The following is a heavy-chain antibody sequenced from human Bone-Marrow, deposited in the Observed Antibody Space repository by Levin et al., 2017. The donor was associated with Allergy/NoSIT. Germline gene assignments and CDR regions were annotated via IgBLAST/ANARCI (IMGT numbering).Heavy chain of an antibody. D-gene: IGHD4-11*01. CDR2: SNTDGSST. CDR1: GFTFGNYW. J-gene: IGHJ4*02. CDR3: ARGGSNYGPDY. V-gene: IGHV3-74*03. Sequence: GGSLRLFCAASGFTFGNYWMHWVRQAPGRGLVCVSRSNTDGSSTTYADSVKGRFTISRDNAKNTLYLEMSSLRAEDTAVYFCARGGSNYGPDYWGQGTLVTVSP.